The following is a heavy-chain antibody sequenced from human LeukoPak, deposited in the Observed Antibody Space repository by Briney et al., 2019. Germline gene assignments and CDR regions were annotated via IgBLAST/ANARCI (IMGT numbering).Heavy chain of an antibody. CDR3: AKVFPDIVVVPAAVDI. Sequence: GGSLRLSCAASGFTFSSYAMSWVRQAPGKGLEWVSAISGSGGSTYYADSVKGRFTISRDNSKNTLYLQMNSLRAEDTAVYYCAKVFPDIVVVPAAVDIWGQGTMVTVFS. D-gene: IGHD2-2*01. CDR1: GFTFSSYA. CDR2: ISGSGGST. J-gene: IGHJ3*02. V-gene: IGHV3-23*01.